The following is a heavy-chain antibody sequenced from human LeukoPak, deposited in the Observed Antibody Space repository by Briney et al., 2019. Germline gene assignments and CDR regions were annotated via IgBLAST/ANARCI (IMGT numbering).Heavy chain of an antibody. CDR1: GFTFSDYA. CDR2: IGGNSDFI. Sequence: GGSLRLSCAASGFTFSDYAMSWVRQAPGKGLEWVSAIGGNSDFIYYAEYVKGRFTISRDNSKETLYLQVNSLRAEDTAVYYCAKADGGWGVIIKDWGQGTLVTVSP. CDR3: AKADGGWGVIIKD. V-gene: IGHV3-23*01. J-gene: IGHJ4*02. D-gene: IGHD3-10*01.